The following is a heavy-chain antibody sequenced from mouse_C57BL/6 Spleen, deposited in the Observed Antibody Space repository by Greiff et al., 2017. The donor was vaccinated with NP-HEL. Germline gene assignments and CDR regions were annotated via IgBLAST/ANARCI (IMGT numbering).Heavy chain of an antibody. V-gene: IGHV1-4*01. CDR3: ARWADYDAFFDY. CDR2: INPSSGYT. CDR1: GYTFTSYT. D-gene: IGHD2-4*01. J-gene: IGHJ2*01. Sequence: QVQLQQSGAELARPGASVKMSCKASGYTFTSYTMHWVKQRPGQGLEWIGYINPSSGYTKYNQKFKDKATLTADKSSSTAYMQLSSLTSEDSAVYYCARWADYDAFFDYWGQGTTLTVSS.